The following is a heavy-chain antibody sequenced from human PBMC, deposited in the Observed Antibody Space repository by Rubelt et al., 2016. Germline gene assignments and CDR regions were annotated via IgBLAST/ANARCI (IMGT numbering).Heavy chain of an antibody. CDR1: GGSISSSSYY. V-gene: IGHV4-39*01. J-gene: IGHJ4*02. CDR3: ARRNVDTAMVRY. Sequence: QLQLQESGPGLVKPSETLSLTCTVSGGSISSSSYYWGWIRQPPGKGLEWIGSIYYSGSTYYNPPLTICVSISVDTSKNQFYLKLGSVTAADTAVYYCARRNVDTAMVRYWGQGTLVTVSS. D-gene: IGHD5-18*01. CDR2: IYYSGST.